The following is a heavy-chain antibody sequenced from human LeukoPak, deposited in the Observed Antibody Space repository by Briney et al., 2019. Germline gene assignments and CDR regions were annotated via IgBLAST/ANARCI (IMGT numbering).Heavy chain of an antibody. CDR1: GGSISSYY. Sequence: SETLSLTCTVSGGSISSYYWSWIRQPPGKGLEWIGYIYYSGSTNYNPSLKSRVTISVDTSKNQFSLKLSSVTAADTAVYYCARQKVRGVIGKYYFDYWGQGTLVTVSS. CDR2: IYYSGST. J-gene: IGHJ4*02. D-gene: IGHD3-10*01. V-gene: IGHV4-59*01. CDR3: ARQKVRGVIGKYYFDY.